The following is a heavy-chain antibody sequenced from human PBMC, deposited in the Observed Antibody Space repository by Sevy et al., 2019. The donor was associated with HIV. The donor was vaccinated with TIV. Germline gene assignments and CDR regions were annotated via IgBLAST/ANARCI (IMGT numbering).Heavy chain of an antibody. D-gene: IGHD1-26*01. J-gene: IGHJ6*02. CDR1: GFTFSSFS. Sequence: GGSLRLSCTASGFTFSSFSMSWVRQAPGKGLEWVASINSRSTYIYHADPVKGRFTISRDNSKNTVYLEMNRLRNEDTAIYFCANAYSGSYSHSYLYALDVWGQGTTVTVSS. V-gene: IGHV3-21*06. CDR2: INSRSTYI. CDR3: ANAYSGSYSHSYLYALDV.